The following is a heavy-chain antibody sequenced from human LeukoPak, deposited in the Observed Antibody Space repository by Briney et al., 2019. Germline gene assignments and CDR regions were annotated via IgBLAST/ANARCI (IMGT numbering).Heavy chain of an antibody. D-gene: IGHD5-18*01. Sequence: GGSLRLSCAASGFTFSNFEMTWVRRAPGKGLERTSYISTSGASTYYADSVKGRFTVSRDNAKNSMYLRMDTLRAEDTAVYYCARERGYNYGYSGYYDQWGQGILVTVSS. V-gene: IGHV3-48*03. CDR2: ISTSGAST. CDR1: GFTFSNFE. CDR3: ARERGYNYGYSGYYDQ. J-gene: IGHJ4*02.